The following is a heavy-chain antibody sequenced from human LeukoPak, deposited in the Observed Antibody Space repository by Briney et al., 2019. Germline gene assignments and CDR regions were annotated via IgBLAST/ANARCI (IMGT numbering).Heavy chain of an antibody. J-gene: IGHJ6*02. CDR2: INHSGST. Sequence: SETLSLTCTVSGGSISSSSYYWGWIRQPPGKGLEWIGEINHSGSTNYNPSLKSRVTISVDTSKNQFSLKLSSVTAADTAVYYCARSPRRLGYCSGGSCYYYYGMDVWGQGTTVTVSS. D-gene: IGHD2-15*01. CDR3: ARSPRRLGYCSGGSCYYYYGMDV. V-gene: IGHV4-39*07. CDR1: GGSISSSSYY.